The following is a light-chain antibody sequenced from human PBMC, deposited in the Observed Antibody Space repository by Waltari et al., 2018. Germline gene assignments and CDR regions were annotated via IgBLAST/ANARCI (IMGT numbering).Light chain of an antibody. CDR1: QGISSA. J-gene: IGKJ4*01. CDR2: DAS. V-gene: IGKV1D-13*01. Sequence: AIQLTQSPSSLSASVGDRVTITCRASQGISSALAWYQQKPGKAPKLLIYDASSLESGVPSRFSGSVAGTDFTLTISSLQPEDFATYYCQQFNNYLLTFGGGTKVEIK. CDR3: QQFNNYLLT.